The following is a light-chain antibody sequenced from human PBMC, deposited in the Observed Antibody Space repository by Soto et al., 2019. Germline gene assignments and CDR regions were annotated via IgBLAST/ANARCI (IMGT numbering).Light chain of an antibody. CDR1: SGYSNYK. Sequence: QSVLTQPPSASASLGASVTLTCTLSSGYSNYKVDWYQQRPGKGPRFVMRVGTGGIVGSKGDGIPDRFSVLGSGLNRYLTIKNIQEEDESDYHCGADHGSGGNFVVVFGGGTKLTV. J-gene: IGLJ2*01. CDR3: GADHGSGGNFVVV. V-gene: IGLV9-49*01. CDR2: VGTGGIVG.